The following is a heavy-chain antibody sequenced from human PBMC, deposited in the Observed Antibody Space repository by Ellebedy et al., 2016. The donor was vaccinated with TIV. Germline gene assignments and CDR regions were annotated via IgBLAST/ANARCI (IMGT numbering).Heavy chain of an antibody. D-gene: IGHD1-1*01. J-gene: IGHJ4*02. CDR2: IYPGDSDT. V-gene: IGHV5-51*01. Sequence: GESLKISCQASGYSFTSYWIGWVRQMPGKGLEWMGIIYPGDSDTRYSPSFQGQVTISADKSISAAYLQWSRLKASDTAMYYCVRNRGETSKGWNHFDHWGQGALATVSS. CDR1: GYSFTSYW. CDR3: VRNRGETSKGWNHFDH.